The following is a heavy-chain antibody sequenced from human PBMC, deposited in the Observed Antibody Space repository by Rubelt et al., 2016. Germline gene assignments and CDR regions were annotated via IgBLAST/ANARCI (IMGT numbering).Heavy chain of an antibody. J-gene: IGHJ4*02. V-gene: IGHV3-48*04. CDR1: GFTFSSYS. CDR2: INYKGSAI. CDR3: ATTLHDFGEYDAVN. Sequence: QLGMRGGGLVQPGGSLRLSCAASGFTFSSYSMNWVRQAPGKGLEWISYINYKGSAISYADSVKGRFTISRDNAKNSLFLQMNSLRADDTAVYYCATTLHDFGEYDAVNWGQGTLVTVSS. D-gene: IGHD4-17*01.